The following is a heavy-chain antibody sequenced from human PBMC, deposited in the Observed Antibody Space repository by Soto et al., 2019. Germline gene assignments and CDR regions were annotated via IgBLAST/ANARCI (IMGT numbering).Heavy chain of an antibody. D-gene: IGHD5-12*01. CDR3: AKASKGYTGYDLDY. CDR1: GFSFDGYA. CDR2: LSGSGSST. Sequence: PGGSLRLSCAASGFSFDGYAMSWVRTAPGKGLEWVSALSGSGSSTYYSDSVRGRFTISRDNSENTLYPQMNSLRAEDTAVYFCAKASKGYTGYDLDYWGQGTLVTVSS. J-gene: IGHJ4*02. V-gene: IGHV3-23*01.